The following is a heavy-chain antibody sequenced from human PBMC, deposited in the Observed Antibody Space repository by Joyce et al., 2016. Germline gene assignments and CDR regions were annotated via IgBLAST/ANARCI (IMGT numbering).Heavy chain of an antibody. J-gene: IGHJ4*02. CDR3: AKGGGSSAYYFEY. CDR1: GLTFSTSG. V-gene: IGHV3-23*01. D-gene: IGHD1-26*01. Sequence: EVQLLESGGGLVQPGGSLRLSCAASGLTFSTSGMSWVRQAPGKGLVRVAGISNDGGITYYADAVKGRFTISRDNSKNTLYLQMNSLRAEDTAVYYCAKGGGSSAYYFEYWGQGTLVTVSS. CDR2: ISNDGGIT.